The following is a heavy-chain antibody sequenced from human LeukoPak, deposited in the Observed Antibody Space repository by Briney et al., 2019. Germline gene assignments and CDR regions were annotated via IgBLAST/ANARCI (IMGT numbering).Heavy chain of an antibody. Sequence: GGSLRLPCAASGFTFSSYGMHWVRQAPGKGLEWVAVISYDGSNKYYADSVKGRFTISRDNSKNTLYLQMNGLRAEDTAVYYCAKDLSGSHTYWGQGTLVTVSS. V-gene: IGHV3-30*18. D-gene: IGHD1-26*01. J-gene: IGHJ4*02. CDR1: GFTFSSYG. CDR3: AKDLSGSHTY. CDR2: ISYDGSNK.